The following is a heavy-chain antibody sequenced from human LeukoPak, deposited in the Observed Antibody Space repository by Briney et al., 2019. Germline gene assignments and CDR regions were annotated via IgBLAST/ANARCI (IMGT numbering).Heavy chain of an antibody. D-gene: IGHD3-22*01. CDR1: GGSFSGYY. CDR2: INHSGST. J-gene: IGHJ4*02. Sequence: PSETLSLTCAVYGGSFSGYYWSWIRQPPGKGLEWIGEINHSGSTNYNPSLKSRVTISVDTSKNQFSLKLSSVTAADTAVYYCARGGSQTQYYYDSSGYYKRPGRPFDYWGQGTLVTVSS. V-gene: IGHV4-34*01. CDR3: ARGGSQTQYYYDSSGYYKRPGRPFDY.